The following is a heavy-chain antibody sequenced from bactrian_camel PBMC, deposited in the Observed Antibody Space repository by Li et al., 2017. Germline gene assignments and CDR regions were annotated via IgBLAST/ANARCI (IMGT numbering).Heavy chain of an antibody. CDR3: TKTRAYGGSWYRGARPYEYDY. D-gene: IGHD6*01. CDR1: ELDYSSRC. CDR2: INERGGMI. Sequence: HVQLVESGGGSVQAGGSLRLSCEVSELDYSSRCMAWFRRAPGKEREGVSSINERGGMIDYADSVKGRFAISRDNAKNTVWLQLNSLKTEDMAMYYCTKTRAYGGSWYRGARPYEYDYWGRGTQVTVS. V-gene: IGHV3S1*01. J-gene: IGHJ4*01.